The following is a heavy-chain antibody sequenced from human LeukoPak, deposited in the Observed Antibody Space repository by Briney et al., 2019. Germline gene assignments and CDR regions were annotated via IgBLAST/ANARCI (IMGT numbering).Heavy chain of an antibody. J-gene: IGHJ6*02. CDR2: INHSGST. CDR1: GGSFSGYY. CDR3: ELVVTRYGMDV. V-gene: IGHV4-34*01. D-gene: IGHD3-22*01. Sequence: PSETLSLTCAVYGGSFSGYYWSWIRQPPGKGLEWIGEINHSGSTNYNPSLKSRVTISVDTSKNQFSLKLSSVTAADTAVYYCELVVTRYGMDVWGQGTTVTVSS.